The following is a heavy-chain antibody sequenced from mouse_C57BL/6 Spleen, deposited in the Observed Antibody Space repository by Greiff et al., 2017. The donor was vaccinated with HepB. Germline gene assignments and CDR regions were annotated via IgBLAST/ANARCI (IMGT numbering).Heavy chain of an antibody. CDR1: GFTFSSYG. V-gene: IGHV5-6*01. J-gene: IGHJ4*01. D-gene: IGHD2-2*01. Sequence: EVQLVESGGDLVKPGGSLKLSCAASGFTFSSYGMSWVRQTPDKRLEWVATISSGGSYTYYPDSVKGRFTISRDNAKNTLYLQMSSLKSEDTAMYYCASPSMVTTEEAMDYWGQGTSVTVSS. CDR3: ASPSMVTTEEAMDY. CDR2: ISSGGSYT.